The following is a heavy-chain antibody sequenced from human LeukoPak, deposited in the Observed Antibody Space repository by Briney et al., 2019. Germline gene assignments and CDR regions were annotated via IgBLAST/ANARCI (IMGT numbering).Heavy chain of an antibody. J-gene: IGHJ4*02. CDR1: GFTFSSYS. V-gene: IGHV3-21*01. CDR3: ASDIREAVAGTF. Sequence: PGGSLRLSCAASGFTFSSYSMNWVRQAPGKGLEWVSSISSSSSYIYYADSVKGRFTISRDNAKNSLYLQMNSLRAEDTAVYYCASDIREAVAGTFWGQGTLVTVSS. D-gene: IGHD6-19*01. CDR2: ISSSSSYI.